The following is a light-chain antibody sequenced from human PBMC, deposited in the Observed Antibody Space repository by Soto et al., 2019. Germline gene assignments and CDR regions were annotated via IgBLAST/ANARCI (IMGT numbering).Light chain of an antibody. CDR3: SSYTSSSTLV. J-gene: IGLJ1*01. V-gene: IGLV2-14*01. CDR1: SSDVGGYNY. CDR2: EVS. Sequence: QSALTQPASVSGSPGQSITISCTGTSSDVGGYNYVSWYQQHPGKAPKLMIYEVSNRPSGVSNRFSGSKSGNTPSLTISGLQAEDEADYDCSSYTSSSTLVFGTGTKGTVL.